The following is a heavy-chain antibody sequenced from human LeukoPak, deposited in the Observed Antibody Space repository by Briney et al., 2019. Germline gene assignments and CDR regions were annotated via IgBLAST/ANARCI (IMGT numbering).Heavy chain of an antibody. D-gene: IGHD3-22*01. CDR1: GFTFSSYA. V-gene: IGHV3-23*01. Sequence: GGSLRLSCAASGFTFSSYAMSWVRQAPGKGLEWVSAISGSGGSTYYADSVKGRFTISRDNSKNTLYLQMNSLRAEDTAVYYCAKGGDSSGYYYVGFDYWGQGTLVTVSS. CDR2: ISGSGGST. CDR3: AKGGDSSGYYYVGFDY. J-gene: IGHJ4*02.